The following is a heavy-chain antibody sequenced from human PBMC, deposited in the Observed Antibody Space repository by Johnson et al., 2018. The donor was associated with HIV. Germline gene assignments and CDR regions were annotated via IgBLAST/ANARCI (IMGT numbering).Heavy chain of an antibody. V-gene: IGHV3-7*05. CDR3: AREGVGTTCPFDM. J-gene: IGHJ3*02. CDR1: GFTFSDYW. CDR2: IKKDESEK. Sequence: VQLVESGGGLVQPGGSLRLSCAASGFTFSDYWMSWVRQAPGKGLEWVANIKKDESEKYYVESVKGRFSISRYNAKNSMYLQMNSLRAEDPAVYYCAREGVGTTCPFDMWGQGTMVTVSS. D-gene: IGHD1-26*01.